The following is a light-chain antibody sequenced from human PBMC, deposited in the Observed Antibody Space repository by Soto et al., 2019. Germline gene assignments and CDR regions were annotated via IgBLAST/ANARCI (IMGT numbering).Light chain of an antibody. Sequence: EIVMTQSPATLAVSPGERATLSCRASQSITANLAWYQQRAGQPPRLLIFGASSRATGVPARFSGSGSGTEFTLTISSLQSEDFAVYYCQHYSNTFTFGGGTKVEIK. CDR3: QHYSNTFT. V-gene: IGKV3-15*01. CDR2: GAS. CDR1: QSITAN. J-gene: IGKJ4*01.